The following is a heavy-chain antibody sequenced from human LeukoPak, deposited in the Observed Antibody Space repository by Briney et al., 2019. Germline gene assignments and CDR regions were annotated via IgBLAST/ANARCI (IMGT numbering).Heavy chain of an antibody. V-gene: IGHV4-30-2*01. CDR2: IYHSGST. CDR3: ARASGYYDFWSGDYRYNWFDP. Sequence: SQTLSLTCAVSGVSISSGGYSWSWIRQPPGKGLEWIGYIYHSGSTYYNPSLKSRVTISVDRSKNQFSLKLSSVTAADTAVYYCARASGYYDFWSGDYRYNWFDPWGQGTLVTVSS. J-gene: IGHJ5*02. D-gene: IGHD3-3*01. CDR1: GVSISSGGYS.